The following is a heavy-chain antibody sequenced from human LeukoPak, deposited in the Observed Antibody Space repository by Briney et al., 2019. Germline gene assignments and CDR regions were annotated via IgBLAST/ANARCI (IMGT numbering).Heavy chain of an antibody. CDR1: GGSISSGSYY. J-gene: IGHJ5*02. V-gene: IGHV4-61*02. CDR3: ARAYSSSWYYNWFDP. D-gene: IGHD6-13*01. Sequence: SQTLSLTCTVSGGSISSGSYYWSWIRQPAGKGLEWIGSIYNSGSTYYNPSLKSRVTISVDTSKNQFSLKLRSVTAADTAMYYCARAYSSSWYYNWFDPWGQGTLVTVSS. CDR2: IYNSGST.